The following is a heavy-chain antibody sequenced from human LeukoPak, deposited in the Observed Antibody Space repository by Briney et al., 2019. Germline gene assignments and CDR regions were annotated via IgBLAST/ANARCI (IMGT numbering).Heavy chain of an antibody. J-gene: IGHJ5*02. V-gene: IGHV4-61*01. Sequence: AATLSPTSGVAGAPGSSSNCCGSWIREPGGEGLEWIGYVYDSGTTHYNPSLTSRVTISRDTSKNQFSLKLTSVTAADTAVYYCARDQPYNWFDPWGQGTLVTVSS. CDR1: GAPGSSSNCC. CDR2: VYDSGTT. CDR3: ARDQPYNWFDP.